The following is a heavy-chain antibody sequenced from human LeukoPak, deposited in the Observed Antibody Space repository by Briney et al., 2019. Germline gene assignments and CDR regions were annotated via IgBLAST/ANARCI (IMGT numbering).Heavy chain of an antibody. V-gene: IGHV3-15*01. CDR2: IKTKTDGGTT. CDR3: ATGLGGY. D-gene: IGHD4-23*01. J-gene: IGHJ4*02. Sequence: KPGGSRRLSCAASGFTFSNAWMSWVRQAPGKGQEWVGRIKTKTDGGTTDYAAPVKGRFTVSRDDSKNTLDLQMNSLKTEDTAIYYCATGLGGYWGQGTLVTVSS. CDR1: GFTFSNAW.